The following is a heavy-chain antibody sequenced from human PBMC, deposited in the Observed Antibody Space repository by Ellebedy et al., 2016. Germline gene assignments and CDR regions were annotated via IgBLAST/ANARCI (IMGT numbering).Heavy chain of an antibody. CDR2: TYYRSKWYN. D-gene: IGHD4-23*01. V-gene: IGHV6-1*01. CDR3: ARDRGPATVVTQYDVFDI. Sequence: SETLSLXXAISGDSVSSNSAAWNWIRQSPSRGLEWLGRTYYRSKWYNDYAVSVKSRITINPDTSKNQFSLQLNSVTPEDTAVYYCARDRGPATVVTQYDVFDIWGQGTMVTVS. J-gene: IGHJ3*02. CDR1: GDSVSSNSAA.